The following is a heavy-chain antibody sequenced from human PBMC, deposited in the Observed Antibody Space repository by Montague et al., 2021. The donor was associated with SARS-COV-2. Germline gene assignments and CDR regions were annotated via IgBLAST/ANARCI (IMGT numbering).Heavy chain of an antibody. D-gene: IGHD5-12*01. CDR2: IHVTGTT. V-gene: IGHV4-39*07. J-gene: IGHJ4*02. CDR3: ARDRNDGYDRFFDY. Sequence: SETRSLTCSVSDASISTSNYWGWLRQTPLKGLEWITSIHVTGTTXXKPXXXSRVTISVDTSKNQFSLKLTSLTAAGTALYFCARDRNDGYDRFFDYWGQGTLVTVSS. CDR1: DASISTSNY.